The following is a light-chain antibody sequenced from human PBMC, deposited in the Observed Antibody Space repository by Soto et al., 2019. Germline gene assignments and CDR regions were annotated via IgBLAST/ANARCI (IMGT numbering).Light chain of an antibody. CDR3: QRYNRAPWT. J-gene: IGKJ1*01. CDR1: QDINNY. CDR2: AAS. V-gene: IGKV1-27*01. Sequence: DIQMTQSPSSLSASVGDRVTITCRASQDINNYLAWYQQKPGKVPKLLIYAASTLQSGVPSRFSGSGSGTAYTLTLSSLQPEDVASYYCQRYNRAPWTFGQGTKVEIK.